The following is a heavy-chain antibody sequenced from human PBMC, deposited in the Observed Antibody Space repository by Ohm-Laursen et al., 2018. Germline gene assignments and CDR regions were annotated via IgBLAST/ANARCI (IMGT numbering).Heavy chain of an antibody. Sequence: GASVKVSCKASGYSFTSHGISWVRQAPGQGLEWMGWISAYNGKTNYAQKLQGRVTVTTDTSTSTAYMELRSLRSDDTAVYYCARDYAYQLFSFGWFDPWGQGTLVTVSS. CDR1: GYSFTSHG. J-gene: IGHJ5*02. CDR3: ARDYAYQLFSFGWFDP. D-gene: IGHD5-12*01. CDR2: ISAYNGKT. V-gene: IGHV1-18*01.